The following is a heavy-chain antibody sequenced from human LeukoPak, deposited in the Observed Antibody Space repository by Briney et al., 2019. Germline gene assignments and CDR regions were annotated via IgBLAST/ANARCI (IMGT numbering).Heavy chain of an antibody. J-gene: IGHJ4*02. CDR1: GFTFDDYA. Sequence: GRSLRLSCAASGFTFDDYAMHWVRQAPGKGLEWVSGISWNSNNIGYADSVKGRFTISRDNAKNSLYLQMNSLRAEDTALYYCAKGSGGATNGVFDYWGQGTLVTVSS. D-gene: IGHD5-24*01. V-gene: IGHV3-9*01. CDR2: ISWNSNNI. CDR3: AKGSGGATNGVFDY.